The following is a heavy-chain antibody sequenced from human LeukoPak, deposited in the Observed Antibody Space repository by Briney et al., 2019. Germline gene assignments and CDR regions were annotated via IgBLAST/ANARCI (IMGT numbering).Heavy chain of an antibody. CDR3: ARAPIVAKGEDYFDY. CDR1: GYSISSGYY. V-gene: IGHV4-38-2*02. Sequence: SETLSLTCTVSGYSISSGYYWGWIRQPPGKGLEWIGSIYHSGSTYYNPSLKSRVTISVDTSKNQFSLKLSSVTAADTAVYYCARAPIVAKGEDYFDYWGQGTLVTVSS. J-gene: IGHJ4*02. CDR2: IYHSGST. D-gene: IGHD5-12*01.